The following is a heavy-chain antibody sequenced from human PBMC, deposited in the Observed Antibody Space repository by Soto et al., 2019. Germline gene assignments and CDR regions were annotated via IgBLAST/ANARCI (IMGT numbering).Heavy chain of an antibody. CDR3: ATELAIISETPRYCSGGSCYPVFDP. CDR2: FDPEDGET. Sequence: ASVKVSCKVSGYTLTELSMHWVRQAPGKGLEWMGGFDPEDGETIYAQKFQGRVTMTEDTSTDTAYMELSSLRSEDTAVYYCATELAIISETPRYCSGGSCYPVFDPWGQGTLVTVSS. V-gene: IGHV1-24*01. CDR1: GYTLTELS. J-gene: IGHJ5*02. D-gene: IGHD2-15*01.